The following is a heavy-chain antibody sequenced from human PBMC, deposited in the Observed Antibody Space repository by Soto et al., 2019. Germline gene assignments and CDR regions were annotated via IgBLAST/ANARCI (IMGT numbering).Heavy chain of an antibody. J-gene: IGHJ5*01. CDR2: INHRGTT. D-gene: IGHD3-22*01. CDR3: ARDYHDRSTYPFDS. CDR1: GGSLSGYS. Sequence: SETLSLTCAVYGGSLSGYSWSWMRQPPGKGLEWIAKINHRGTTTYNPSLKSRVTISVNMSKNQFSLKLSSVTAADTAVYYCARDYHDRSTYPFDSWGQGTLVT. V-gene: IGHV4-34*01.